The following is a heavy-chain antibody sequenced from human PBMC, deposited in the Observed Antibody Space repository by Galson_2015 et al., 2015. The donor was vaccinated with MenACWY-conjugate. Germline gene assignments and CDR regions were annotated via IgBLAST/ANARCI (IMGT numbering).Heavy chain of an antibody. CDR2: IRDRGHSHTT. CDR3: TRRMLGSTDGYDI. J-gene: IGHJ3*02. Sequence: SLRLSCAASGFIFSAHYMDWVRQGPGRGLELVGRIRDRGHSHTTEYAASVKGRFTISRDESESSVYLQMNSLQSEDTAVYYCTRRMLGSTDGYDIWGQGTMVAV. V-gene: IGHV3-72*01. CDR1: GFIFSAHY. D-gene: IGHD1-26*01.